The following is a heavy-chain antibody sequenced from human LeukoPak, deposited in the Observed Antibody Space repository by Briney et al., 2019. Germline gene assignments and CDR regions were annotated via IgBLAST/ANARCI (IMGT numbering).Heavy chain of an antibody. D-gene: IGHD3-10*01. J-gene: IGHJ4*02. Sequence: GGSLRLSCAVSGISLSNYGMSWVRQAPGKGLEWVAGISGSGGSTNYADSVKGRFTISRDNPKNTLYLQMNRLRAEDTAVYYCAKAQDGLLWFGELLTTDYWGQGTLVTVSS. CDR1: GISLSNYG. CDR2: ISGSGGST. CDR3: AKAQDGLLWFGELLTTDY. V-gene: IGHV3-23*01.